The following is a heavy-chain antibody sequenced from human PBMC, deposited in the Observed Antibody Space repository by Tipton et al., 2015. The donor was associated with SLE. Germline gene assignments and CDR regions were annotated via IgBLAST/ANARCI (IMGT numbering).Heavy chain of an antibody. CDR1: GGSISSSNW. D-gene: IGHD5-12*01. J-gene: IGHJ3*02. V-gene: IGHV4-4*02. Sequence: GSLRLSCDVSGGSISSSNWWSWVRQPAGKGLEWIGYIYTSGSTNYNPSLKSRVTISVDTSKNQFSLKLSSVTAADTAVYYCARAYSGYPGNDAFDIWGQGTMVTVSS. CDR2: IYTSGST. CDR3: ARAYSGYPGNDAFDI.